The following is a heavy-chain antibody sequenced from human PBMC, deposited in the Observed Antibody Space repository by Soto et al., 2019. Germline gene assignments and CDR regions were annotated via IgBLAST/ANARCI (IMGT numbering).Heavy chain of an antibody. V-gene: IGHV3-48*01. CDR3: ARDHYGDYALDY. D-gene: IGHD4-17*01. CDR1: GFTFTSYS. CDR2: ISSSGSTT. J-gene: IGHJ4*02. Sequence: EVQLVESGGGLVQPGGSLRLSCAASGFTFTSYSINWVRQAPGKGLEWVSYISSSGSTTYYADSVKGRFTISRDNAKSSLYLQLNSLRAEDTAVYYCARDHYGDYALDYWGQGTLVTVSS.